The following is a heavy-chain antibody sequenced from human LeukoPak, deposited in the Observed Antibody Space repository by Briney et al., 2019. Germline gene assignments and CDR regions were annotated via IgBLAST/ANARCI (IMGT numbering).Heavy chain of an antibody. Sequence: ASVKVSCTASGGTFSSYAISWVRQAPGQGLEWMGGIIPIFGTANYAQKFQGRVTITADESTGTAYMELSSLRSEDTAVYYCATCSGGSCYSDWGQGTLVTVSS. CDR1: GGTFSSYA. J-gene: IGHJ4*02. CDR3: ATCSGGSCYSD. V-gene: IGHV1-69*13. D-gene: IGHD2-15*01. CDR2: IIPIFGTA.